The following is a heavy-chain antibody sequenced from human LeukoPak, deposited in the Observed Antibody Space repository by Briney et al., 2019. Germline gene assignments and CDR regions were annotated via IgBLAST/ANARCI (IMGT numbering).Heavy chain of an antibody. CDR2: IWHDASHT. CDR3: AREIFGPGSYPDY. CDR1: GFSFSTYA. D-gene: IGHD3-10*01. V-gene: IGHV3-33*01. J-gene: IGHJ4*02. Sequence: GGSLRLSCAASGFSFSTYAMHWVRQAPGKGLEWVALIWHDASHTFYTDSVKGRFTISRDNSKNTVYLQMSSLGGEDTAVYYCAREIFGPGSYPDYWGQGTLVTVSS.